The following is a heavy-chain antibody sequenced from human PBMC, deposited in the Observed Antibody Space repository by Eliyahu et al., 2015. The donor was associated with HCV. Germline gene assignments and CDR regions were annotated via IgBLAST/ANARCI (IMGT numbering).Heavy chain of an antibody. Sequence: QLQLQESGPGLVKPSETLSLTCNVSGXSMXYSSXYWGWIRQPPGKGLEWIGSIYYSGSTYYNPSLKSRVTISVETSKSQFSLKVTSVTAADTAVYYCGRQLGGPRAGTPVYYGNDVWGQGTTVTVAS. V-gene: IGHV4-39*01. CDR3: GRQLGGPRAGTPVYYGNDV. J-gene: IGHJ6*02. D-gene: IGHD1-1*01. CDR1: GXSMXYSSXY. CDR2: IYYSGST.